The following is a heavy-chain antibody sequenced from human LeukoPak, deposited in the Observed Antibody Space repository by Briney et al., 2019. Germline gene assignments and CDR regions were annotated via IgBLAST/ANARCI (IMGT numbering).Heavy chain of an antibody. D-gene: IGHD3-10*01. J-gene: IGHJ6*02. V-gene: IGHV1-2*02. CDR3: ARDQRGSGYYGMDV. CDR2: INPNSGGT. Sequence: ASVKGSFKASGYTFTGYNMHWVRQAPGQGLEWMGWINPNSGGTNYAQKFQGRVTMTRDTSISTAYMELSRLRSDDTAVYYCARDQRGSGYYGMDVWGQGTTVTVSS. CDR1: GYTFTGYN.